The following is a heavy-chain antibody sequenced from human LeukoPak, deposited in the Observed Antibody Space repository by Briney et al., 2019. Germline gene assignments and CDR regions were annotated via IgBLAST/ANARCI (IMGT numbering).Heavy chain of an antibody. V-gene: IGHV3-7*01. CDR1: GFTFSSYW. J-gene: IGHJ4*02. CDR3: ARDQTDSSGDFDY. CDR2: IKQDGSEK. D-gene: IGHD3-22*01. Sequence: GGSLRLSCAASGFTFSSYWMSWVRQAPGKGLEWVANIKQDGSEKYYVDSVKGRFTISRDNAKNSLYLQMNGLRAEDTAVYYCARDQTDSSGDFDYWGQGTLVTVSS.